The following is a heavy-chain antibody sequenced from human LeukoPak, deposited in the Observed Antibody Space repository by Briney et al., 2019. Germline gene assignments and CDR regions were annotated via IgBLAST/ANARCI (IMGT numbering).Heavy chain of an antibody. CDR3: ARKTNYHFDY. V-gene: IGHV3-30*03. Sequence: GGSLRLSCAASGFTFSSYGMHWVRQAPGKGLEWVALISYDGSNKYYADSVKGRFTISRDNSKNTLYLQMNSLRAEDTAVYYCARKTNYHFDYWGQGTRVTVSS. CDR2: ISYDGSNK. J-gene: IGHJ4*02. CDR1: GFTFSSYG. D-gene: IGHD4/OR15-4a*01.